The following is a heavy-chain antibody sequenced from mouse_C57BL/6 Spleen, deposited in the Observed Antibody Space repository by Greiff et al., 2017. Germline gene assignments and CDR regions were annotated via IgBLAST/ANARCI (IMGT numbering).Heavy chain of an antibody. V-gene: IGHV1-81*01. CDR1: GYTFTSYG. D-gene: IGHD3-2*02. J-gene: IGHJ4*01. CDR2: IYPRSGNT. CDR3: ARYSPGYYAMDY. Sequence: QVQLQQSGAELARPGASVKLSCKASGYTFTSYGISWVKQRPGQGLEWIGEIYPRSGNTYYNEKFKGKATLTADKSSSTAYMELRSLTSEDSAVYFCARYSPGYYAMDYWGQGTSVTVSS.